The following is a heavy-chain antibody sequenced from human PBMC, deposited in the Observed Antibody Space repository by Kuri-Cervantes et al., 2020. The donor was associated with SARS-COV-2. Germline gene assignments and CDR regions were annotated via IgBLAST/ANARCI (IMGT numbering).Heavy chain of an antibody. Sequence: GESLKISCAASGFILSRYWMTWVRQAPGKGLEWVANINQDGSEKYYVDSVKGRFTLSRDNAKNSLYLQMNSLRVEDTAVYYCARDRSYYDSGGYYFDLWGQGALVTVSS. CDR2: INQDGSEK. V-gene: IGHV3-7*05. CDR1: GFILSRYW. J-gene: IGHJ4*02. CDR3: ARDRSYYDSGGYYFDL. D-gene: IGHD3-22*01.